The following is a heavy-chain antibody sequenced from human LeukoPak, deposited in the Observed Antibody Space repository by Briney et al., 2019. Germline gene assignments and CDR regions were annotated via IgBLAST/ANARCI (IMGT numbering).Heavy chain of an antibody. J-gene: IGHJ5*02. V-gene: IGHV3-48*01. Sequence: PGGSLRLSCAASGFTFSYYSMNWVRQAPGKGLEWVSYISDSSDTMYYADSVKGRFTISRDNAKNSLYLQMNSLRAEDTAVYYCAKGGVSIAAAGTFPWFDPWGQGTLVTVSS. CDR2: ISDSSDTM. CDR1: GFTFSYYS. CDR3: AKGGVSIAAAGTFPWFDP. D-gene: IGHD6-13*01.